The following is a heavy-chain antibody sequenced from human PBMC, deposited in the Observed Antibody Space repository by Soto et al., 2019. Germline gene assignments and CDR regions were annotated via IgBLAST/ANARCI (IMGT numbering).Heavy chain of an antibody. V-gene: IGHV1-2*02. J-gene: IGHJ4*02. CDR1: GYSFTGYY. Sequence: ASVKVSCKASGYSFTGYYIHWVRQAPGQGLEWMGWINPNSGSTKYAQKFQGRVTMTRDTSISTAYMELSRLRSDDTAVYYCARGRYYYDSSGYDQEYYFDCWGQRTLVTVSS. CDR3: ARGRYYYDSSGYDQEYYFDC. D-gene: IGHD3-22*01. CDR2: INPNSGST.